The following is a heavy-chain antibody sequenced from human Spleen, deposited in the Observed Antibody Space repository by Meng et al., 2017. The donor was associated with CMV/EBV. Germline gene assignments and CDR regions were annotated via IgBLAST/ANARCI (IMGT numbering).Heavy chain of an antibody. CDR2: VNPTSGAT. D-gene: IGHD1-7*01. Sequence: ASVKVSCKASGYSFTDYYIHWVWQAPGQGLEWMGWVNPTSGATHFAQKFRGRVTMPRDRSLSTVYMDLTRLTSDDTAVYYCTGGGTATGTTCFDYWGQGTLVTVSS. J-gene: IGHJ4*02. V-gene: IGHV1-2*02. CDR3: TGGGTATGTTCFDY. CDR1: GYSFTDYY.